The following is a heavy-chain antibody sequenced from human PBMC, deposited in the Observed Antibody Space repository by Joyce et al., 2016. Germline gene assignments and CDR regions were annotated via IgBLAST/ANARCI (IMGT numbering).Heavy chain of an antibody. V-gene: IGHV5-10-1*03. CDR1: GYNFATYW. Sequence: EVQLVQSGAEVKKPGESLRISCAGSGYNFATYWIAWVRQLPGRGLEWMVRIDPGDSYTNYSPAFQGHVTISIDKSISTSYLQWNTLEASDTAMYYCARIIGGGFDRHSMDVWGKGTTVTVSS. J-gene: IGHJ6*03. CDR3: ARIIGGGFDRHSMDV. D-gene: IGHD3-9*01. CDR2: IDPGDSYT.